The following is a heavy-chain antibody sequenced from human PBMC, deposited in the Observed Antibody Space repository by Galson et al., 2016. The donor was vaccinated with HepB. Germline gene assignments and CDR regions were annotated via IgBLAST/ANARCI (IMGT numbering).Heavy chain of an antibody. D-gene: IGHD1-7*01. Sequence: SLRLSCAVSAFTFSSYGMHWVRQVTGKGLEWVSSIDPTGDTFYPVSVKGRFTVSRENANNSLSLQMNSLRAGDTAVYYCARGGVGRTTNFDFWGQGTLVTVSS. CDR2: IDPTGDT. J-gene: IGHJ4*02. CDR1: AFTFSSYG. V-gene: IGHV3-13*01. CDR3: ARGGVGRTTNFDF.